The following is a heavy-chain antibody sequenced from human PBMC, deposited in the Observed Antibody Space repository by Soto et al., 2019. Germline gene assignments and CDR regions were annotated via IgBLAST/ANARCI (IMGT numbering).Heavy chain of an antibody. CDR2: IYYSGST. V-gene: IGHV4-31*03. CDR3: ARGGFVVVPAAIPGYYYGMDV. D-gene: IGHD2-2*02. CDR1: GGSISSGGYY. Sequence: LSLTCTVSGGSISSGGYYWSWIRQHPGKGLEWIGYIYYSGSTYCNPSLKSRVTISVDTSKNQFSLKLSSVTAADTAVYYCARGGFVVVPAAIPGYYYGMDVWGQGTTVTVSS. J-gene: IGHJ6*02.